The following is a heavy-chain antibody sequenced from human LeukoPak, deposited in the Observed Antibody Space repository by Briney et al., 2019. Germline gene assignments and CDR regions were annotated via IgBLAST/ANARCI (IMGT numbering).Heavy chain of an antibody. CDR2: IYYTGST. CDR3: VRPLNTVHDDFDV. D-gene: IGHD4-11*01. V-gene: IGHV4-31*03. J-gene: IGHJ3*01. Sequence: SETLSLTCTVSGDSVTSVGYYWVWIRQHPGKGLEWIGYIYYTGSTSYNPSLKSRLSISADTSKNQLSLKLSSVTAADTAVYYCVRPLNTVHDDFDVWGQGTMVTVSS. CDR1: GDSVTSVGYY.